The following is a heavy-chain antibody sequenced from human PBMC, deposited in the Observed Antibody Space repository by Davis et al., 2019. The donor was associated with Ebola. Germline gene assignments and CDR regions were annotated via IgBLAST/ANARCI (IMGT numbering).Heavy chain of an antibody. J-gene: IGHJ4*02. D-gene: IGHD4-11*01. V-gene: IGHV3-9*01. CDR3: ARGGTTVTTPLDY. CDR1: GFKFDDYA. Sequence: SLKISCAASGFKFDDYAMHWVRQAPGKGMEWVSGISWNGGIQGYADSVKGRFIISRDNAKNTLYLQMNSLRAEDTAVYYCARGGTTVTTPLDYWGQGTQVTVSS. CDR2: ISWNGGIQ.